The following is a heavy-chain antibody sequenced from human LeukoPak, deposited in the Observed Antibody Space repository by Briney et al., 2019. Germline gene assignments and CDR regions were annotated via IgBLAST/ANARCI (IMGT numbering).Heavy chain of an antibody. CDR2: VAKDGGHK. J-gene: IGHJ2*01. V-gene: IGHV3-30*03. D-gene: IGHD4-11*01. CDR3: AREHSHSNWFFDL. Sequence: GGSLRLSCVASGFTFSDYGIQWVRQAPGRGLEWVAVVAKDGGHKVYSDSVKGRLSISRDNSKNTAFLQMDSLRAEDAAVYFCAREHSHSNWFFDLWGPGTPVTVSS. CDR1: GFTFSDYG.